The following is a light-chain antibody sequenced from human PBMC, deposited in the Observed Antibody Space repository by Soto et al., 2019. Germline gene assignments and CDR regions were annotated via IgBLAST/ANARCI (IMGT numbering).Light chain of an antibody. CDR1: SSDVGGYNY. CDR2: EVS. J-gene: IGLJ1*01. CDR3: SSYTSTNPNYV. V-gene: IGLV2-14*01. Sequence: QSVLTQPASVSGSPGQSITISCTGTSSDVGGYNYVSWYQQHPGKAPKLMIYEVSNRPSGVSNRFSGSKSGNTASLTISGLQAEDEADYYCSSYTSTNPNYVFGTGTKVTVL.